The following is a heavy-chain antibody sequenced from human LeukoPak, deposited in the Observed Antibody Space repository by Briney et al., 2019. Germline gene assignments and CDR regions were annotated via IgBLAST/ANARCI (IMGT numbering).Heavy chain of an antibody. CDR3: AKDRVLAYQDTADSFDM. CDR1: GFALDDYA. V-gene: IGHV3-43*02. J-gene: IGHJ3*02. Sequence: WGSLRLSCAASGFALDDYAMQWVRQAPGKGLEWVSLPSGDGGDADYGDFVKGRFTISRDNINNSLYLQMNNLRTEDTALYYCAKDRVLAYQDTADSFDMCGQGTVVT. D-gene: IGHD2-21*01. CDR2: PSGDGGDA.